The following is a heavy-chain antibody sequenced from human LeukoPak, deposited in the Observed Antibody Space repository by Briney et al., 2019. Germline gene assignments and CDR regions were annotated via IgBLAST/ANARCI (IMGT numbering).Heavy chain of an antibody. V-gene: IGHV3-21*01. D-gene: IGHD2-21*02. Sequence: GGSLRLSCAASGFIFSDYSMNWVRQAPGQGLEWVSSVSSGSSYIYYADSVKGRFTISRDNAKNSLYLQMNSLRVEDTAVYYCVRDPRPIGCGSDSCPRYYFDYWGQGSLVTVSS. CDR1: GFIFSDYS. J-gene: IGHJ4*02. CDR2: VSSGSSYI. CDR3: VRDPRPIGCGSDSCPRYYFDY.